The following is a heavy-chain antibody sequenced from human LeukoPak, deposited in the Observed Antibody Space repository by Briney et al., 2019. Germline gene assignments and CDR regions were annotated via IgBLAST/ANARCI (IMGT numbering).Heavy chain of an antibody. CDR3: ARDPNGDYIGAFDM. Sequence: GGSLRLSCEGSEFTFTDFTMNWVRQAPGKGLEWVSAIRGADGSTVYADSVKGRFTISRDNSKNTLYLQMIGLRAEDAAVYYCARDPNGDYIGAFDMWGPGTLVTVSS. CDR1: EFTFTDFT. V-gene: IGHV3-23*01. CDR2: IRGADGST. D-gene: IGHD4-17*01. J-gene: IGHJ3*02.